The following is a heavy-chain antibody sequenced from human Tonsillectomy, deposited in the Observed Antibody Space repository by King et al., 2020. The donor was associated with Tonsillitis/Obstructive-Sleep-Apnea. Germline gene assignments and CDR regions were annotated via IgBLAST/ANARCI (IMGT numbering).Heavy chain of an antibody. CDR1: GYSFTSYW. V-gene: IGHV5-51*03. CDR3: ARRQTDQDYDYGDYEDAFDI. Sequence: QLVQSGAEVKKPGESLKISCKGSGYSFTSYWIGWVRQMPGKGLEWMGIIYPGDSDTRYSPSFQGQVTISADKSVSTAYLQWSSLKASDTAMYYFARRQTDQDYDYGDYEDAFDIWGQGTMVTVSS. D-gene: IGHD4-17*01. J-gene: IGHJ3*02. CDR2: IYPGDSDT.